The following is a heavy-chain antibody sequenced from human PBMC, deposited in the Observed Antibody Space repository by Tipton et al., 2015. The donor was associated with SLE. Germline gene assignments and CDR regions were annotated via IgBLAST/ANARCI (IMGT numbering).Heavy chain of an antibody. CDR1: GYTFITYY. CDR2: ISHSSSTM. V-gene: IGHV3-48*01. Sequence: SGPEVKKPGASVQISCKASGYTFITYYIHWVRQAPGKGLEWVAYISHSSSTMFYADSLKGRFTISRDNARSSLYLQMNSLTVDDTGVYYCARSLWSGYSRTIDYWGQGTLVTVSS. D-gene: IGHD3-3*01. CDR3: ARSLWSGYSRTIDY. J-gene: IGHJ4*02.